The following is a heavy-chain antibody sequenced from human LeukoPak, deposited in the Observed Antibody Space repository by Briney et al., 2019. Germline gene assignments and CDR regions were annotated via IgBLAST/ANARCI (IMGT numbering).Heavy chain of an antibody. Sequence: GGSLRLSCAASGFTVSSNYMSWVRQAPGKGLEWVSVIYSGGSTYYADPVKGRFTISRDNSKNTLYLQMNSLRAEDTAVYYCATAPYDYVWGSYRDDAFDIWGQGTMVTVSS. CDR3: ATAPYDYVWGSYRDDAFDI. CDR2: IYSGGST. CDR1: GFTVSSNY. D-gene: IGHD3-16*02. V-gene: IGHV3-53*01. J-gene: IGHJ3*02.